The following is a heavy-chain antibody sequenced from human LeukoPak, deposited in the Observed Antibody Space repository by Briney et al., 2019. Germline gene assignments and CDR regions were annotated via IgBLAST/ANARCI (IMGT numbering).Heavy chain of an antibody. CDR2: LNLYDGSI. CDR1: GYAFIRYH. V-gene: IGHV1-46*01. Sequence: ASVKVSCKASGYAFIRYHIHWVRQAPGQGLEWMGVLNLYDGSISHAQKFQGRVTITRDTSASTAYMEPSSLRSEDTAVYYCARGAPIRVAVAATFDPWGQGTLVTVPS. CDR3: ARGAPIRVAVAATFDP. J-gene: IGHJ5*02. D-gene: IGHD6-19*01.